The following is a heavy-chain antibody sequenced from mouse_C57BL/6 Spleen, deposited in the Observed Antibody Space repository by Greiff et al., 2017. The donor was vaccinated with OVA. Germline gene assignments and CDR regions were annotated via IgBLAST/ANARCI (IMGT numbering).Heavy chain of an antibody. V-gene: IGHV1-85*01. CDR1: GYTFTSYD. D-gene: IGHD2-5*01. CDR2: IYPRDGST. CDR3: ARSIYYSNLKAWFAY. Sequence: QVHVKQSGPELVKPGASVKLSCKASGYTFTSYDINWVKQRPGQGLEWIGWIYPRDGSTKYNAKFKGKATLTVDTSSSTAYMELHSLPSEDSAVYFCARSIYYSNLKAWFAYWGQGTLVTVSA. J-gene: IGHJ3*01.